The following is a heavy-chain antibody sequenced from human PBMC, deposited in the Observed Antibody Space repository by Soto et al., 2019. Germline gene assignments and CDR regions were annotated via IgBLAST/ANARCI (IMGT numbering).Heavy chain of an antibody. Sequence: SETLSLTCTVSGGSISGYYWSWIRQPPGKGLEWIGYMYNTGSTNYNPSLKSRVTISVDTSKNQFSLKLSSVTAADTAVYYCAREKPYSSSWYHDYWGQGTLVTVSS. D-gene: IGHD6-13*01. CDR2: MYNTGST. J-gene: IGHJ4*02. CDR1: GGSISGYY. CDR3: AREKPYSSSWYHDY. V-gene: IGHV4-59*12.